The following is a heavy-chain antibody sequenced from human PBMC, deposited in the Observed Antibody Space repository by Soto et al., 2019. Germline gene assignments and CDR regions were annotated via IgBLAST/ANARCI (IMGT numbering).Heavy chain of an antibody. CDR2: INHSGGT. CDR3: ASLIAAAGRGDNWFDP. D-gene: IGHD6-13*01. J-gene: IGHJ5*02. V-gene: IGHV4-34*01. CDR1: GVSFIGYY. Sequence: SDTLSLTCAVYGVSFIGYYWSWIRQPPGKGLEWIGEINHSGGTNYNPSLKSRVTISVDTSKNQFSLKLSSVTAADTAVYYCASLIAAAGRGDNWFDPWGQGTLVTVS.